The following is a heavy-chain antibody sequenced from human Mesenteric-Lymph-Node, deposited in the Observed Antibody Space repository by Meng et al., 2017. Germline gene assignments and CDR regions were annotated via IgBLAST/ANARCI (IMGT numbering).Heavy chain of an antibody. CDR1: GFIISDYY. CDR2: ISSSGNTI. D-gene: IGHD5-18*01. CDR3: ARGIQIWRF. Sequence: QAQPGESGGGLVKPVGSLRLSCAASGFIISDYYMSWVRQAPGKGLEWVSYISSSGNTIYYADSVKGRFTISRDNAKNSLSLQMNSLRAEDTAIYYCARGIQIWRFWGQGTLVTVSS. J-gene: IGHJ4*02. V-gene: IGHV3-11*01.